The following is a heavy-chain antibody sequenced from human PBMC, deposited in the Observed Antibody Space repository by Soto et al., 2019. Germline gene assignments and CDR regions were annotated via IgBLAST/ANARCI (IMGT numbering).Heavy chain of an antibody. CDR2: IYSGGNT. CDR1: GGSITSHHYY. J-gene: IGHJ4*02. CDR3: GSGPSTTWIDN. D-gene: IGHD2-2*01. V-gene: IGHV4-39*01. Sequence: SETLSLTCTVSGGSITSHHYYWGWIRQPPGKGLEWIGSIYSGGNTYYNPSLRSRLTIFVDTAKNLSSLKLSSVTAADSAIYYCGSGPSTTWIDNWGLGTQVTVSS.